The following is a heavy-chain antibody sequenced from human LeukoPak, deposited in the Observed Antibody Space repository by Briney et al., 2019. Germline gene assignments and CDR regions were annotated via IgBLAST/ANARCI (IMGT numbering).Heavy chain of an antibody. Sequence: SETLSLTCGVSGGSISSSYWWSWVRQPPGKGLEWIGEIYHSGSTNYNPSLKSRVTISMDKSKNQFSLNLSSVTAADTAVYYCAREKNYDSSNQHWGQGTLVTVSS. CDR3: AREKNYDSSNQH. D-gene: IGHD3-22*01. CDR2: IYHSGST. J-gene: IGHJ1*01. V-gene: IGHV4-4*02. CDR1: GGSISSSYW.